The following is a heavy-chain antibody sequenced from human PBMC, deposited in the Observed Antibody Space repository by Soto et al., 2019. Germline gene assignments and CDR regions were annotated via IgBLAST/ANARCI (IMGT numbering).Heavy chain of an antibody. CDR3: ARDYRRYDLFEY. D-gene: IGHD5-12*01. V-gene: IGHV1-69*08. J-gene: IGHJ4*01. Sequence: QVQLVQSGAGVKKPGSSVNVSCKASGGTFSSYTISWVRQAPGQGLEWMGRIFPTLGIANYAQKFQGRVTITADKSTSTAYMELSSLRFDDAAMYDCARDYRRYDLFEYWGQGALVTVSS. CDR1: GGTFSSYT. CDR2: IFPTLGIA.